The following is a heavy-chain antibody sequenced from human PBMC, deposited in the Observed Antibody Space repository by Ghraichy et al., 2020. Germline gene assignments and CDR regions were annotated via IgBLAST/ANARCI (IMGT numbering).Heavy chain of an antibody. V-gene: IGHV4-30-2*01. J-gene: IGHJ4*02. Sequence: SQTLSLTCAVSGGAISSSAYSWTWVRQPPEKGLEWIAYVYYDGSTYYNPSLKSRVTLSLDNSKNQFSLELTSVTAADTAVYYCASALNYVGFDSWGQGTLVTVSS. CDR1: GGAISSSAYS. CDR3: ASALNYVGFDS. D-gene: IGHD1-7*01. CDR2: VYYDGST.